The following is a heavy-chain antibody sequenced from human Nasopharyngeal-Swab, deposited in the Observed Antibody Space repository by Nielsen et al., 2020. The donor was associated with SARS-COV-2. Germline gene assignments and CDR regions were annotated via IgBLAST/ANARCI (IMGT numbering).Heavy chain of an antibody. CDR2: INPSGGST. D-gene: IGHD6-19*01. CDR1: GYTFTSYY. J-gene: IGHJ6*03. V-gene: IGHV1-46*01. Sequence: ASVKVSCRASGYTFTSYYMHWVRQAPGQGLEWMGIINPSGGSTSYAQKFQGRVTMTRDTSTSTVYMELSSLRSEDTAVYYCARGTYSSGWVRPYYYMDVWGKGTTVTVSS. CDR3: ARGTYSSGWVRPYYYMDV.